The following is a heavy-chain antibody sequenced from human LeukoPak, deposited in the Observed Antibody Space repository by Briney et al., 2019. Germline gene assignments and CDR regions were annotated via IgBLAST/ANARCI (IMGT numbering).Heavy chain of an antibody. CDR2: VRSDASDT. V-gene: IGHV3-33*01. CDR3: ARDRGKDYFDS. Sequence: PGTSLRLSCTTSGLTFTSHGFHWLRQVVGKRLEWVAFVRSDASDTYHANSVKGRFSVSRDDSKNTLYLQMNSLRPEDTAIYYCARDRGKDYFDSWGQGTQVTVSS. D-gene: IGHD4-23*01. J-gene: IGHJ4*02. CDR1: GLTFTSHG.